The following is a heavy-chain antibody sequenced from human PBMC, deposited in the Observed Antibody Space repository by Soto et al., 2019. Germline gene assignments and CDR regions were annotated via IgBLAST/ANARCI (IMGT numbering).Heavy chain of an antibody. CDR3: ARKXXGSGHYEY. D-gene: IGHD3-10*01. J-gene: IGHJ4*02. CDR2: VFHSGGT. CDR1: GGSIXSINW. V-gene: IGHV4-4*02. Sequence: QVQLQESGPGLVKPSGTLSLTCVVSGGSIXSINWWXXVRQSPGKGLEWIGEVFHSGGTNYNPSLKSRVTMSVDKSKNEFSLKVNSVTAADTAVYYCARKXXGSGHYEYWGQGILVTVSS.